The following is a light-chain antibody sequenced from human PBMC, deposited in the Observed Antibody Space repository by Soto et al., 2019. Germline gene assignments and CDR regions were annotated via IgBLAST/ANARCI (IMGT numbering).Light chain of an antibody. J-gene: IGKJ1*01. Sequence: EIVLTQSPGTLSLSPGERATLSCRASQSVSSSYSAWYQQKPGQAPRLLIYGASNRATGIPDRFSGSGSGTDFTLTISRLEPEDFAVYYCQQHGTSSWTFGQGNRVEIK. V-gene: IGKV3-20*01. CDR3: QQHGTSSWT. CDR1: QSVSSSY. CDR2: GAS.